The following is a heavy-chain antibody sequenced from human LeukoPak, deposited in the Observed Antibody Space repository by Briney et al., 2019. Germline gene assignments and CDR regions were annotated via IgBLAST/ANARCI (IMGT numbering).Heavy chain of an antibody. D-gene: IGHD6-13*01. J-gene: IGHJ5*02. CDR2: IYYSGST. CDR1: GGSISSYY. V-gene: IGHV4-59*01. Sequence: PSETLSLTCTVSGGSISSYYWSWIRQPPGKGLEWIGYIYYSGSTNYNPSLKSRVTISVDTSKNQFSLKLSSVTAADTAVYYCARGQYSSSWYQVRNWFDPWGQGTLVTVSS. CDR3: ARGQYSSSWYQVRNWFDP.